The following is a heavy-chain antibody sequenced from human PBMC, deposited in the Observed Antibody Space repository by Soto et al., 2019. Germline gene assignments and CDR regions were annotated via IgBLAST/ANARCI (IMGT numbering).Heavy chain of an antibody. CDR3: AHRWGSGDTRAPLDY. Sequence: QITLKESGPTLVKPTQTLTLTCTFSGFSLSTSGVGVGWIRQPPGKALEWLALIYWDDDKRYSPSLKSRLTITKDTSKNQVVLTKTNMDPVDTATYYCAHRWGSGDTRAPLDYWGQGTLVTVSS. V-gene: IGHV2-5*02. J-gene: IGHJ4*02. D-gene: IGHD6-25*01. CDR1: GFSLSTSGVG. CDR2: IYWDDDK.